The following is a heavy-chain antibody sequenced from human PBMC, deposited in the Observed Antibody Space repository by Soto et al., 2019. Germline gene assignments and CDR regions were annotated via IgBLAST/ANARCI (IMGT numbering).Heavy chain of an antibody. J-gene: IGHJ6*02. Sequence: LRLSCAASGFTFSSYGMHWVRQAPGKGLEWVAVIWYDGSNKYCADSVKGRFTISRDNSKNTLYLQMNSLRAEDTAVYYCARDDSAMDVWGQGTTVTVSS. D-gene: IGHD2-21*01. CDR1: GFTFSSYG. CDR2: IWYDGSNK. V-gene: IGHV3-33*01. CDR3: ARDDSAMDV.